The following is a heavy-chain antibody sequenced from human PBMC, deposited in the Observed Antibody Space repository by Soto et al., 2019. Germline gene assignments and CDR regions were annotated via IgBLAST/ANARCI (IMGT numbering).Heavy chain of an antibody. Sequence: QVQLVESGGGLVKPGGSLRLSCAASGFTFSDYYMSWIRQAPGKGLEWVSYISSSSSYTNYADSVKGRFPISRDNAKNSLYLQMNSLIAEDTAVYYCARGHTAGVTSFYYYYGMDVWGQGTTVTVSS. J-gene: IGHJ6*02. D-gene: IGHD3-3*01. CDR1: GFTFSDYY. CDR3: ARGHTAGVTSFYYYYGMDV. CDR2: ISSSSSYT. V-gene: IGHV3-11*06.